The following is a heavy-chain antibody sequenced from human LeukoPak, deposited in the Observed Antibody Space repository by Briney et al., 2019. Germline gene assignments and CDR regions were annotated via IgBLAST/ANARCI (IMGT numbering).Heavy chain of an antibody. CDR3: AKHKSLWDWFAP. Sequence: GGSLRLSCAASGFTFNSYAMSWVRQAPGKGLEGVSAISGSGGSTYYADSVKGRFTISRDNSKNMLSLQMSSLRVEDTAVYYCAKHKSLWDWFAPWGQGTLVTVSS. CDR1: GFTFNSYA. D-gene: IGHD3-16*01. CDR2: ISGSGGST. J-gene: IGHJ5*02. V-gene: IGHV3-23*01.